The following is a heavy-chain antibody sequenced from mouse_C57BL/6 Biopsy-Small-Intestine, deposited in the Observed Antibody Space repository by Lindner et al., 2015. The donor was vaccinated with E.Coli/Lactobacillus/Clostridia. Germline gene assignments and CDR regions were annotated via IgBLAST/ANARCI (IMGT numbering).Heavy chain of an antibody. CDR2: IYPGDGDT. J-gene: IGHJ2*01. Sequence: VQLQESGAELVKPGASVKISCKASGYAFSSYWMNWVKQRPGKGLEWIGQIYPGDGDTNYNGKFKGKATLTADKSSSTAYMQLSSLTSEDSAVYFCARDLYDGYLFDYWGQGTTLTVSS. D-gene: IGHD2-3*01. CDR3: ARDLYDGYLFDY. V-gene: IGHV1-80*01. CDR1: GYAFSSYW.